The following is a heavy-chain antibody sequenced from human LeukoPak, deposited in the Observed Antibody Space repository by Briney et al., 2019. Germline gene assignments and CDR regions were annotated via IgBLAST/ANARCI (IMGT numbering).Heavy chain of an antibody. J-gene: IGHJ4*02. Sequence: GGSLRLSCAASGFTVSSNYMSWVRQAPGKGLEWVSVIYSGGSTYYADSVTGRFTISRDNSKNTLYLQMNSLRAEDTAVYYCARGLLSDSSGSGLDYWGQGTLVTVSS. CDR3: ARGLLSDSSGSGLDY. V-gene: IGHV3-66*01. CDR2: IYSGGST. CDR1: GFTVSSNY. D-gene: IGHD3-22*01.